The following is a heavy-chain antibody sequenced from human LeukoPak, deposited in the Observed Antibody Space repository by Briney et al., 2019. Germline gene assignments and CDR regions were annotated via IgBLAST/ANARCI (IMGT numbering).Heavy chain of an antibody. CDR2: ISVYNGNT. Sequence: ASVKVSCKASGYTFTSYGISWVRQAPGQGLEWMGWISVYNGNTKYAQNLQGRVTMTTDTSTSTAYMELRSLRSDDTAVYYCARDRWWELPYTTFDYWGQGTLVTVSS. D-gene: IGHD1-26*01. CDR3: ARDRWWELPYTTFDY. J-gene: IGHJ4*02. V-gene: IGHV1-18*04. CDR1: GYTFTSYG.